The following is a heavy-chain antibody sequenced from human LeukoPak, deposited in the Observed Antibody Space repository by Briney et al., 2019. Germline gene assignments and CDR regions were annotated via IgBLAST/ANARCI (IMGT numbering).Heavy chain of an antibody. D-gene: IGHD5-12*01. J-gene: IGHJ4*02. CDR3: ATGLRGYSGYDPYFDY. V-gene: IGHV1-24*01. CDR1: GYTRTELS. Sequence: GASVKVSCTVSGYTRTELSMHWVRQAPGKGLEWMGGFDPEDGETIYAQKFQGRVTMTEDTSTDTAYMELSSLRSEDTAVYYCATGLRGYSGYDPYFDYWGQGTLVTVSS. CDR2: FDPEDGET.